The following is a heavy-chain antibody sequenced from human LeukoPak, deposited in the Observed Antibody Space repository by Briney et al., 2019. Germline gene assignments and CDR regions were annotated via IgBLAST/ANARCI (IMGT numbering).Heavy chain of an antibody. J-gene: IGHJ3*02. V-gene: IGHV3-48*03. Sequence: GGSLRLSCAASGFTFSSYEMNWLRQAPGKGLEWVSYISSSGSTIYYADSVKGRFTISRDNAKNSLYLQMNSLRAEDTAVYYCARDCGGGSCYGPYDAFDIWGQGTMVTVSS. D-gene: IGHD2-15*01. CDR2: ISSSGSTI. CDR3: ARDCGGGSCYGPYDAFDI. CDR1: GFTFSSYE.